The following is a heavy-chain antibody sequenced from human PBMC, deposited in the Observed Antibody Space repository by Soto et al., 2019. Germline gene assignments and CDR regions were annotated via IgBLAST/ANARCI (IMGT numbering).Heavy chain of an antibody. V-gene: IGHV4-38-2*01. Sequence: PSETLSLTCAVSGYPISSGYYWGWIRQPPGKGLEWIGIIHHSGSTYHNPSLRSRITISVDTSKNQFSLKMPSVTAADTAVYYCARSSGYVPGGYWGQGILVTVSS. J-gene: IGHJ4*02. CDR2: IHHSGST. CDR1: GYPISSGYY. D-gene: IGHD5-12*01. CDR3: ARSSGYVPGGY.